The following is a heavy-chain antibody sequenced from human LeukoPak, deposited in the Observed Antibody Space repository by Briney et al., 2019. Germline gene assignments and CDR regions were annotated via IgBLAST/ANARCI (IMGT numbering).Heavy chain of an antibody. J-gene: IGHJ4*02. CDR2: IYYSGT. V-gene: IGHV4-59*01. Sequence: PSETLSLTCTVSGGSISSYYWSWIRQPPGKGLEWIGYIYYSGTNHNPSPNSRVTISIDTSKNQFPLNLSSVTAADTAVYYCARSHISRIYIFDYWGQRTLVSVSP. D-gene: IGHD1-14*01. CDR3: ARSHISRIYIFDY. CDR1: GGSISSYY.